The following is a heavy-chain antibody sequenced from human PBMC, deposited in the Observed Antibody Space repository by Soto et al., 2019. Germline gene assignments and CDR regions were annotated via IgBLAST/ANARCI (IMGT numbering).Heavy chain of an antibody. V-gene: IGHV3-13*04. Sequence: GGSLRLSCAASGFTFSTYDMYWVRQATGKSLEWVSTIGTAGDTYSPGSVKGRFTISRENAKKSLYLQMNSLTAGDKAVCYCGILGAAFDIWCQGTMVTVSS. CDR2: IGTAGDT. CDR1: GFTFSTYD. D-gene: IGHD1-26*01. CDR3: GILGAAFDI. J-gene: IGHJ3*02.